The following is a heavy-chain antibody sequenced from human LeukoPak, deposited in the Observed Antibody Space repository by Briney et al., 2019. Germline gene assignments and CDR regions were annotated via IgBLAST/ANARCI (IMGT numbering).Heavy chain of an antibody. V-gene: IGHV3-48*02. CDR3: ARDRGRNFDY. Sequence: PGGSLRLSCAASGFTFSSYSMNWVRQTPGKGLEWVSYISSSSSATYYADSVKGRFAISRDNAKNPLYLQMNSLRDEDTAVYYCARDRGRNFDYWGQGTLVTVSS. J-gene: IGHJ4*02. CDR2: ISSSSSAT. D-gene: IGHD3-10*01. CDR1: GFTFSSYS.